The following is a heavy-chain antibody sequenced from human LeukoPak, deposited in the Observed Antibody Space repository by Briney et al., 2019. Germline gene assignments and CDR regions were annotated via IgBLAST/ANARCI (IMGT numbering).Heavy chain of an antibody. CDR3: AKGGENWSPDY. CDR1: GFTFSGYA. D-gene: IGHD1-1*01. V-gene: IGHV3-23*01. Sequence: GGSLRLSCAASGFTFSGYAINWVRQAPGKGLEWVSTITTSGGTTYYADSVKGRFTISRDNSKNTLYLQMNSLRAEDTAVYYCAKGGENWSPDYWGQGTLVTVSS. CDR2: ITTSGGTT. J-gene: IGHJ4*02.